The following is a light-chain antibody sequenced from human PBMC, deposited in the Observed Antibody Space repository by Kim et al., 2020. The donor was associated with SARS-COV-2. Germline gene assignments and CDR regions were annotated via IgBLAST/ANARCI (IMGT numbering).Light chain of an antibody. CDR2: EVS. J-gene: IGLJ1*01. CDR1: SRDVGAYNY. Sequence: QSFTISCTGTSRDVGAYNYVSWYQQRPGEAPKLIIYEVSERPSGVPDRFSGSKSGPTASLTVSGLQAEDEADYYCASYAGTNIGVFGTGTKVTVL. V-gene: IGLV2-8*01. CDR3: ASYAGTNIGV.